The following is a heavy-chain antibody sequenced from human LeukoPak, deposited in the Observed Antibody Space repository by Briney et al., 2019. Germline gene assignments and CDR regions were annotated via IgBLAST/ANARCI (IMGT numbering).Heavy chain of an antibody. Sequence: SETLSLTCAVYGGSFSGYYWSWIRQPPGKGLEWIGEINHSGSTNYNPSLKSRVTISVDTSKNQFSLKLSSVTAADTAVYYCARLDWSRYYYDSSGYYYFDYWGQGTLVTVSS. CDR1: GGSFSGYY. V-gene: IGHV4-34*01. D-gene: IGHD3-22*01. CDR2: INHSGST. CDR3: ARLDWSRYYYDSSGYYYFDY. J-gene: IGHJ4*02.